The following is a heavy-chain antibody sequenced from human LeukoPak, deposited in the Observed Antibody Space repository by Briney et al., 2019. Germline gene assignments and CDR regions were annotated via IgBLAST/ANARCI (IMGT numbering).Heavy chain of an antibody. V-gene: IGHV1-8*01. CDR2: MNPNSGNT. CDR1: GYTFTSYD. J-gene: IGHJ4*02. Sequence: ASVKVSCKASGYTFTSYDINWVRQAPGQGLEWMGWMNPNSGNTGYAQKFQGRVTMTGNTSISTAYMELSSLRSEDTAVYYCARGVRRCGSSTSCYIYYFDYWGQGTLVTVSS. CDR3: ARGVRRCGSSTSCYIYYFDY. D-gene: IGHD2-2*01.